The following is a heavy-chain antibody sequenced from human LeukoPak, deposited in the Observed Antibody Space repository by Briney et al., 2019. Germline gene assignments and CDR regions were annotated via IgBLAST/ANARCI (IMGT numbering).Heavy chain of an antibody. V-gene: IGHV4-4*02. CDR1: GGSITSSAW. CDR2: VHQDGGT. Sequence: SETLSLTCAVSGGSITSSAWWSWVRQPPGKGLEWIGEVHQDGGTNYNPSLKSRLTVSLDKSKNQFSLKLSSVTAADTAVYYCARDSDPTLLRWLQLGIDYWGQGTLVTVSS. D-gene: IGHD5-24*01. J-gene: IGHJ4*02. CDR3: ARDSDPTLLRWLQLGIDY.